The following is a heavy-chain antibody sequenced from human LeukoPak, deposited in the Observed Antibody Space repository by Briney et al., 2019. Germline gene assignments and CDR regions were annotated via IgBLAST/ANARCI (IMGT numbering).Heavy chain of an antibody. CDR1: GFTFSSYA. Sequence: GGSLRLSCAASGFTFSSYAMSWVRQAPGKGLEWVSAISGSGGSTYYADSVKGRFTISRDNSENTLYLQMNSLRAEDTAVYYCAKDQQLWLSSFEYWGQGTLVTVSS. V-gene: IGHV3-23*01. CDR2: ISGSGGST. D-gene: IGHD5-18*01. J-gene: IGHJ4*02. CDR3: AKDQQLWLSSFEY.